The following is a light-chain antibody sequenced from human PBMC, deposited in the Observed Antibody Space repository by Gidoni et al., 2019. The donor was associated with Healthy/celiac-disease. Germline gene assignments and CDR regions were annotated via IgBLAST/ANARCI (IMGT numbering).Light chain of an antibody. V-gene: IGKV1-39*01. J-gene: IGKJ1*01. CDR2: AAS. CDR3: QQYYSTPRT. Sequence: DIQMTQSPSSLSASVGDRVTITCRASQSISSYLNWYQQKPGKAPKLLIYAASSLQSGVPSRISSRGSATDFPLTISRLQPEDFTTYYCQQYYSTPRTFGQGTKVEIK. CDR1: QSISSY.